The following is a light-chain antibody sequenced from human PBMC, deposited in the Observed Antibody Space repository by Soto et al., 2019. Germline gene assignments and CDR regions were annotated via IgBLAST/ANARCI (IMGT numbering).Light chain of an antibody. CDR2: EVS. CDR1: SSDVGDYNY. Sequence: QSVLTHPPSASGSPGQSVTISCTGTSSDVGDYNYVSWYQQHPGKAPKLMIYEVSKRPSGVPDRFSGSRSGNTASLTVSGLQAEDEADYYCSSYAGSNNVIFGGGTKLTVL. J-gene: IGLJ2*01. CDR3: SSYAGSNNVI. V-gene: IGLV2-8*01.